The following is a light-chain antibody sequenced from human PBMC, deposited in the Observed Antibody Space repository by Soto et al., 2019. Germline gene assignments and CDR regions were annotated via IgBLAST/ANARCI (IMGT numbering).Light chain of an antibody. J-gene: IGKJ1*01. CDR2: DAS. V-gene: IGKV1-5*01. Sequence: DIQMTQSPSTLSASVGDSVTITGRASQNIRNWLAWYQQKPGKAPNPLICDASSLKSGVPARFSGSGSGTEFTLTISSLQPDDFATYYCQQYNNYWTFGQGTKVDIK. CDR3: QQYNNYWT. CDR1: QNIRNW.